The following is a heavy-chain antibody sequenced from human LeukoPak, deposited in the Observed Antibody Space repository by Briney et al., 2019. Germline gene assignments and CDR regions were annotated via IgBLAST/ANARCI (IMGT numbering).Heavy chain of an antibody. D-gene: IGHD3-22*01. J-gene: IGHJ4*02. Sequence: GGSPRLSCAASGFTFSSYGMHWVRQAPGKGLEWVAVISYDGSNKYYADSVKGRFTISRDNSKNTLYLQMNSLRAEDTAVYYCAKDQEARYYDSSGYLDYWGQGTLVTVSS. V-gene: IGHV3-30*18. CDR1: GFTFSSYG. CDR2: ISYDGSNK. CDR3: AKDQEARYYDSSGYLDY.